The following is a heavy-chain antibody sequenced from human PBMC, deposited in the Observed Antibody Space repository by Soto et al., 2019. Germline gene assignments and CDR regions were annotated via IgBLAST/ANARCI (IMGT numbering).Heavy chain of an antibody. Sequence: QAQLVQSGAEVKKPGASVKVSCKASGYTFYSHSISWVRQAPGQGLEWMGRINADYGNTQYAQTFRGRVTMTTDTSTTTVYMELTNLRSDDTAVYYCARCIQGDYYYGMDVGGQGTTVTVSS. D-gene: IGHD5-18*01. J-gene: IGHJ6*02. V-gene: IGHV1-18*01. CDR1: GYTFYSHS. CDR3: ARCIQGDYYYGMDV. CDR2: INADYGNT.